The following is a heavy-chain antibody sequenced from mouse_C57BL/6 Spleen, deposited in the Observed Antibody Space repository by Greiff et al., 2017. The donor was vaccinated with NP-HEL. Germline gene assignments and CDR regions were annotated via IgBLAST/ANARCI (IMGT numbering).Heavy chain of an antibody. CDR1: GFSLTSYG. CDR2: IWRGGST. J-gene: IGHJ4*01. CDR3: VRLFPGTGYAMDY. D-gene: IGHD4-1*01. Sequence: QVQLQQSGPDLVQPSQRLSITCTVSGFSLTSYGVHWVSQSPGKSLEWLGVIWRGGSTDYNETFISRLSISKDNSKSQVFFKMNSLQADDTAIYYCVRLFPGTGYAMDYWGQGTSVTVSS. V-gene: IGHV2-2*01.